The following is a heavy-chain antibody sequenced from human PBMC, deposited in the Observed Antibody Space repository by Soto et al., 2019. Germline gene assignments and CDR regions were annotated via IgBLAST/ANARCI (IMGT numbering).Heavy chain of an antibody. CDR2: IYSDGSGP. D-gene: IGHD5-18*01. V-gene: IGHV3-74*03. Sequence: PGGSLRLSCAASGFTFSNVWMHWVRQAPGKGLVWVSRIYSDGSGPMYADSVKGRFTISRDNAKSTLYLQMNSLRAEDTAVYYCATLNSFGSDYWGRGTLVTVSS. J-gene: IGHJ4*02. CDR1: GFTFSNVW. CDR3: ATLNSFGSDY.